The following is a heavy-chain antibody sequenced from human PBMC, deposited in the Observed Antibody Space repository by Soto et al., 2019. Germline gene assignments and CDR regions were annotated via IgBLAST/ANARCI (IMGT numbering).Heavy chain of an antibody. V-gene: IGHV3-49*03. CDR2: IRSKAYGGTT. D-gene: IGHD6-13*01. Sequence: GGSLRLSCTASGFTFGDYAMSWFRQAPGKGLEWVGFIRSKAYGGTTEYAASVKGRFTISRDDSKSIAYLQMNSLKTEDTAVYYCTRASSSSWIDYYYYYMDVWGKGTTVTVSS. CDR3: TRASSSSWIDYYYYYMDV. J-gene: IGHJ6*03. CDR1: GFTFGDYA.